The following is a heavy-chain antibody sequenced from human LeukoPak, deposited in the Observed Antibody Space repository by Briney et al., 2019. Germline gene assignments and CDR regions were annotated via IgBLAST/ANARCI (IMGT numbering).Heavy chain of an antibody. Sequence: PGGSLRLSCAASGFTFSDYYMSWIRQAPGKGLEWVSYISSSGSIIYDADSVKGPFSISRDNAKSSLYLQMTSLRAEDTAVYDCAGLGGNYDSSGYEDWFDPWGQGTLVTVSS. V-gene: IGHV3-11*01. D-gene: IGHD3-22*01. CDR1: GFTFSDYY. CDR3: AGLGGNYDSSGYEDWFDP. J-gene: IGHJ5*02. CDR2: ISSSGSII.